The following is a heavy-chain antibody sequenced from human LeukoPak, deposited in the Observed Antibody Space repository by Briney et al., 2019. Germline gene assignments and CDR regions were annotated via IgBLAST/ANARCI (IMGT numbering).Heavy chain of an antibody. V-gene: IGHV3-48*04. Sequence: GSLRLSCAASGFTFSSYSMNWVRQAPGKGLEWVSYISSSGSTIYYADSVKGRFTISRDNAKNSLYLQMNGLRAEDTAVYYCARRAYYYGSGNAGDYWGQGTLVTVSS. D-gene: IGHD3-10*01. CDR1: GFTFSSYS. CDR3: ARRAYYYGSGNAGDY. J-gene: IGHJ4*02. CDR2: ISSSGSTI.